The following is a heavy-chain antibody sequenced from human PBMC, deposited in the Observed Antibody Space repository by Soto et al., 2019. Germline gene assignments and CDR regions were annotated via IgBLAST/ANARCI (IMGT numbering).Heavy chain of an antibody. J-gene: IGHJ5*02. CDR3: VRDGTKTLRDWFDP. Sequence: PAETLSLTCTVSGASISGFYWSWVRKSAGKGLEWIGRIYATGTTDYNPSLKSRVMMSVDTSKKQFSLKLRSVTAADTAVYYCVRDGTKTLRDWFDPWGQGISVTVSS. CDR2: IYATGTT. D-gene: IGHD1-1*01. CDR1: GASISGFY. V-gene: IGHV4-4*07.